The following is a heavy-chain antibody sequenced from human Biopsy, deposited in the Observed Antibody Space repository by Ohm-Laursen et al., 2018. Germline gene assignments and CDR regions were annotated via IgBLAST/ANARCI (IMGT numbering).Heavy chain of an antibody. Sequence: SSVKVSCKASGGTFSNYAINWVRQAAGQGPEWMGWMNPNSGNTGFAQKFQGRITMTRSTSITTAYMELTNLRSEDTAVYYCAREGAFGDTDAYYGLDVWGLGTTVTVSS. V-gene: IGHV1-8*01. CDR2: MNPNSGNT. CDR3: AREGAFGDTDAYYGLDV. J-gene: IGHJ6*02. D-gene: IGHD3-16*01. CDR1: GGTFSNYA.